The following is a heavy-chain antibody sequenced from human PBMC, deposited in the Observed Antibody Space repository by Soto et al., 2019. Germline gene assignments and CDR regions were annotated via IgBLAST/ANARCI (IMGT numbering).Heavy chain of an antibody. CDR3: ATQILVIRAY. J-gene: IGHJ4*02. V-gene: IGHV3-30-3*01. CDR2: VSYDGSQK. Sequence: QVQLVQSGGGVVQPGRSLRLSCVASGFSLSSYGLQWVRQAPGRGLEWLAIVSYDGSQKYYADSVRGRFNISRDNSKNTLYLEMNSLTAEETAVYYCATQILVIRAYWGQGTLVTVSS. D-gene: IGHD3-9*01. CDR1: GFSLSSYG.